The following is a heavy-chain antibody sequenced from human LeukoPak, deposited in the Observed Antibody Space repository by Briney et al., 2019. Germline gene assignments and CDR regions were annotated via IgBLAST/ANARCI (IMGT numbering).Heavy chain of an antibody. J-gene: IGHJ3*02. Sequence: PSETLSLTCTVSGGSIGSYYWRWIRQPAGKGLEWIGRIYTSGSTNYNPSLKSRVTMSVDTSKNQFSLKLSFVTAADTAVYYCARGGIVGATFHFHDAFDIWGQGTMVTVSS. CDR2: IYTSGST. CDR3: ARGGIVGATFHFHDAFDI. CDR1: GGSIGSYY. V-gene: IGHV4-4*07. D-gene: IGHD1-26*01.